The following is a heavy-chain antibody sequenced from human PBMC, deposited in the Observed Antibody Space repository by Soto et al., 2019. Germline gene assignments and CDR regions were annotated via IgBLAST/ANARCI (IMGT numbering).Heavy chain of an antibody. J-gene: IGHJ6*03. D-gene: IGHD2-21*02. CDR3: ARDVVVVTAISDNYYYYYMDV. CDR1: GGSVSSGSYY. V-gene: IGHV4-61*01. Sequence: SETLSLNCTVSGGSVSSGSYYWSWIRQPPGKGLEWIGYIYYSGSTNYNPSLKSRVTISVDTSKNQFSLKLSSVTAAHTAVYYCARDVVVVTAISDNYYYYYMDVWGKGTTVTVSS. CDR2: IYYSGST.